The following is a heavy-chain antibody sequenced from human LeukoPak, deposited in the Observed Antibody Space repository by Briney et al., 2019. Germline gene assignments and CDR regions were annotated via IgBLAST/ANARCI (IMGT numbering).Heavy chain of an antibody. J-gene: IGHJ6*03. Sequence: AASVKVSCKASGYTFTSYGISWVRQAPGQGLEWMGWISAYNGNTNYAQKLQGRVTITTDTSTSTAYMELRSLRPDDTAVYYCARTGQYYDFWSGYQYYYYYMDVWGKGTTVTVSS. D-gene: IGHD3-3*01. CDR1: GYTFTSYG. CDR2: ISAYNGNT. CDR3: ARTGQYYDFWSGYQYYYYYMDV. V-gene: IGHV1-18*01.